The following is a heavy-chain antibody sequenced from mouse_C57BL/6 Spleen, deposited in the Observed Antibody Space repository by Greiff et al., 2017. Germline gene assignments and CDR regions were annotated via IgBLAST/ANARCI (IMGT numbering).Heavy chain of an antibody. CDR1: GFSLTSYG. J-gene: IGHJ4*01. Sequence: VKVVESGGGLVQPSQSLSITCTVSGFSLTSYGVHWVRQPPGKGLEWLGVIWSGGSTDYNAAFISRLSISKDNSKSQVFFKMNSLQADDTAIYYCAKKGGYYDAMDYWGQGTSVTVSS. D-gene: IGHD2-2*01. CDR2: IWSGGST. CDR3: AKKGGYYDAMDY. V-gene: IGHV2-4*01.